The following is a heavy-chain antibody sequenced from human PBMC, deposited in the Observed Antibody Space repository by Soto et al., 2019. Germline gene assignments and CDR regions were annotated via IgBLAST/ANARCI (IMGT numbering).Heavy chain of an antibody. Sequence: PSETLSLTCAVYGGSFSGYYWSWIRQPPGKGLEWIGEINHSGSTNYNPSLKSRVTISVDTSKNQFSLKLSSVTAADTAVYYCARLPDPYYDFWSGSPRHYYYYGMDVWGQGTTVTVSS. V-gene: IGHV4-34*01. CDR1: GGSFSGYY. CDR2: INHSGST. J-gene: IGHJ6*02. CDR3: ARLPDPYYDFWSGSPRHYYYYGMDV. D-gene: IGHD3-3*01.